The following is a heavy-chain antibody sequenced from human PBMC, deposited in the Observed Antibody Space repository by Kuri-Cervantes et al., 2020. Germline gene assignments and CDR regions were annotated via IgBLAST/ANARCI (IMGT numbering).Heavy chain of an antibody. CDR2: IYHSGST. J-gene: IGHJ4*02. CDR3: ARTSHGDPFDH. D-gene: IGHD4-17*01. V-gene: IGHV4-38-2*02. Sequence: SETLSLTCTVSGYSISSGYYWGWIRQPPGKGLEWIGSIYHSGSTYYNPSLKSRVTISVDTSKNQFSLKLSSVTAADTAVYYCARTSHGDPFDHWGQGTLVTVSS. CDR1: GYSISSGYY.